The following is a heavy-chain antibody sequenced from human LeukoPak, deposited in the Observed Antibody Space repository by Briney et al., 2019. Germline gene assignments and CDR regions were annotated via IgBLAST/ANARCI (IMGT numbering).Heavy chain of an antibody. Sequence: GESLRLFCAASGFSLSGYSTNWVRQTPGKGLEWISYISSSMSITYYADSVKGRFTISRDNAKNSLYLQMNGLTDEDTAVYYCARGSLNYYASGSYYMVFWGQGTLVTVSS. CDR3: ARGSLNYYASGSYYMVF. D-gene: IGHD3-10*01. CDR2: ISSSMSIT. V-gene: IGHV3-48*02. J-gene: IGHJ4*02. CDR1: GFSLSGYS.